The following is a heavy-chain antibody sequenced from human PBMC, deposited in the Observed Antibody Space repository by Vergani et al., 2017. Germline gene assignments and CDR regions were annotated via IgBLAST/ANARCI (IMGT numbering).Heavy chain of an antibody. CDR1: GGSISSSSYY. CDR3: ARAVTTPRAYYYYMDV. V-gene: IGHV4-39*01. J-gene: IGHJ6*03. CDR2: IYYSGST. D-gene: IGHD4-17*01. Sequence: QLQLQESGPGLVKPSETLSLTCTVSGGSISSSSYYWGWIRQPPGKGLEWIGSIYYSGSTYYNPSLKSRVTISVDTSKNQFSLKLSSVTAADTAVYYCARAVTTPRAYYYYMDVWGKGTTVTVSS.